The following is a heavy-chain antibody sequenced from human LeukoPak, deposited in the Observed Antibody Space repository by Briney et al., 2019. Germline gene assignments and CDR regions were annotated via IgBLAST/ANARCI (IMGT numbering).Heavy chain of an antibody. CDR3: AKTVVDFWNLRGEYYGMDV. D-gene: IGHD3-3*01. CDR2: TSHDGSNT. J-gene: IGHJ6*02. V-gene: IGHV3-30*18. CDR1: GFTFGSYG. Sequence: GGSLRLSCAASGFTFGSYGMHWIRQAPGKGLEWVAVTSHDGSNTYYVDSVKGRFIISRDNSKNTLYLQMNSLRAEDTAEYYCAKTVVDFWNLRGEYYGMDVWGQGTTVTVSS.